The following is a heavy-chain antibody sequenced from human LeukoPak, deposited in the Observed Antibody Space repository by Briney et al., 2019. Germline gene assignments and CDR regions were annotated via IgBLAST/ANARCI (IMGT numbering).Heavy chain of an antibody. Sequence: SQTLSLTCTVSGGSLSSYYRGWIRQPPGGGLEWVGYIYYSGGTNYNPSLKSRVTISVDTSKNQFSLKLSSVTAADTAGYYCARRWGYCSGCSCYRYYFDYWGQGTLVTVSS. CDR2: IYYSGGT. CDR3: ARRWGYCSGCSCYRYYFDY. V-gene: IGHV4-59*08. CDR1: GGSLSSYY. D-gene: IGHD2-15*01. J-gene: IGHJ4*02.